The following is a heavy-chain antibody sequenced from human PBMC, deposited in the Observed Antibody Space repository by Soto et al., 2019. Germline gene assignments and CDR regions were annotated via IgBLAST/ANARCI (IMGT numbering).Heavy chain of an antibody. CDR2: TSYDGSNK. D-gene: IGHD2-2*01. Sequence: QVQLVESGGGVVQPGRSLRLSCAASGFTFSSYAMHWVRQAPGKGLEWVAVTSYDGSNKYYADSVKGRFTISRDNSKNTLYLQMNSLRAEDTAVYYCARGDIVVVPAATGWNYWGQGTLVTVSS. CDR3: ARGDIVVVPAATGWNY. V-gene: IGHV3-30-3*01. J-gene: IGHJ4*02. CDR1: GFTFSSYA.